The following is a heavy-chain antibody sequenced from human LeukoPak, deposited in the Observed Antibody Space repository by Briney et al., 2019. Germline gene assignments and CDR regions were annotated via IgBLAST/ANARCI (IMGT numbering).Heavy chain of an antibody. CDR2: ISSSSSYI. Sequence: GGSLRLSCAASGFTFSSYSMNWVRQAPGKGLEWVSSISSSSSYIYYADSVKGRFTISRDNAKNSLYLQMNSLRAEDTAVYYCARGGKATIMGGDYWGQGTLVTVSS. D-gene: IGHD5-24*01. V-gene: IGHV3-21*01. CDR1: GFTFSSYS. J-gene: IGHJ4*02. CDR3: ARGGKATIMGGDY.